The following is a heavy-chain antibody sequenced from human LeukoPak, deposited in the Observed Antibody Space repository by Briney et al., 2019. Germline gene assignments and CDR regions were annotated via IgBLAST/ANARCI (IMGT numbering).Heavy chain of an antibody. V-gene: IGHV4-38-2*02. CDR3: ARAARGGDAFDI. D-gene: IGHD3-3*01. CDR1: GYSISSGYY. CDR2: IYHSGST. J-gene: IGHJ3*02. Sequence: SETLSLTCTVSGYSISSGYYWGWIRPPPGKGLEWIGSIYHSGSTYYNPSLKSRVTISVDTSKNQFSLKLSSVTAADTAVYYCARAARGGDAFDIWGQGTMVTVSS.